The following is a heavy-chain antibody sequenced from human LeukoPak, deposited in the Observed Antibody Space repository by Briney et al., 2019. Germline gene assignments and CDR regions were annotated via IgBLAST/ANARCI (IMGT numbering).Heavy chain of an antibody. V-gene: IGHV4-30-4*01. CDR3: ARPLYSSGWYYFDY. D-gene: IGHD6-19*01. CDR1: GGSISSGDYY. CDR2: IYYSGST. Sequence: KSSETLSLTCTVSGGSISSGDYYWSWIRQPPGKGLEWIGYIYYSGSTYYNPSLKSRVTISVDTSKNQFSLKLSSVTAADTAVYYCARPLYSSGWYYFDYWGQGTLVTVSS. J-gene: IGHJ4*02.